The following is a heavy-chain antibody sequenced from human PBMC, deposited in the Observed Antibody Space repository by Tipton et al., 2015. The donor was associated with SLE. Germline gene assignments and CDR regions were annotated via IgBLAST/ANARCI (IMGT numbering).Heavy chain of an antibody. CDR1: GGSISSSSYY. J-gene: IGHJ4*02. D-gene: IGHD6-19*01. Sequence: LSLTCTVSGGSISSSSYYWGWIRQPPGKGLEWIGTIYYSGSTYYNPSLKSRVTISVDTSKNQFSLKLSSVTATDTAVYYCARRGVAVADCFDYWGQGTLVTVSS. CDR2: IYYSGST. V-gene: IGHV4-39*01. CDR3: ARRGVAVADCFDY.